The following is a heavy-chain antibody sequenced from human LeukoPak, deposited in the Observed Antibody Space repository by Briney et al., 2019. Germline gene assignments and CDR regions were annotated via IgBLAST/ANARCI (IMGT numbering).Heavy chain of an antibody. V-gene: IGHV4-59*11. Sequence: SETLSLTCTVSGVSITSHFWSWIRQPPGKGLEWIAYVHYTGSTTYNPSLRSRVTMSLDTSKNQFSLKLSSVTAADTAVYYCARDSGTTGEVKFDPWGQGTLVTVSS. CDR3: ARDSGTTGEVKFDP. J-gene: IGHJ5*02. D-gene: IGHD3-10*01. CDR2: VHYTGST. CDR1: GVSITSHF.